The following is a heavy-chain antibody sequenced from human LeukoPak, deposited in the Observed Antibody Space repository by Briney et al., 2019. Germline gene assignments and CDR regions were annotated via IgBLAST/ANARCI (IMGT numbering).Heavy chain of an antibody. CDR2: ISGSGGST. Sequence: GGSLRLSCAASGFTFSSYAMSLVRQAPGKGLEWVSAISGSGGSTYYADSVKGRFTISRDNSKNTLYLQMNSLRAEDTAVYYCAKVHYYDSSGYYAPNAFDIWGQGTMVTVSS. CDR3: AKVHYYDSSGYYAPNAFDI. D-gene: IGHD3-22*01. J-gene: IGHJ3*02. V-gene: IGHV3-23*01. CDR1: GFTFSSYA.